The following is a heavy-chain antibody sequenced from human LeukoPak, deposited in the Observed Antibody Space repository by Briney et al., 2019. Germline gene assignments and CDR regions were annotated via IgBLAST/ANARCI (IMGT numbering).Heavy chain of an antibody. Sequence: GASVKVSCKASGYIFTDYYMHWVRQAPGQGLEWMAWINPKSGGTNYAQKFQGRVTMTRDTSISTAYMELTSLRSDDTALYYSATGKLVANSNWFDSWGQGTLVTVSS. CDR2: INPKSGGT. J-gene: IGHJ5*01. V-gene: IGHV1-2*02. CDR3: ATGKLVANSNWFDS. CDR1: GYIFTDYY. D-gene: IGHD5-12*01.